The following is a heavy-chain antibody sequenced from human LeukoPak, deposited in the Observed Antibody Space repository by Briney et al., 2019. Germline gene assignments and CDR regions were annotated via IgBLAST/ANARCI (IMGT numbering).Heavy chain of an antibody. CDR1: GGTFSSYE. Sequence: PGGSLRLSCAGSGGTFSSYEMNWVRQAPGKGLEWVSYISGSGYNIYYADSVKGRFTISRDNAKNSLYLQMDSLRAEDTAVYYCASAPEYSSSYWGQGTLVTVSS. V-gene: IGHV3-48*03. D-gene: IGHD6-6*01. CDR3: ASAPEYSSSY. J-gene: IGHJ4*02. CDR2: ISGSGYNI.